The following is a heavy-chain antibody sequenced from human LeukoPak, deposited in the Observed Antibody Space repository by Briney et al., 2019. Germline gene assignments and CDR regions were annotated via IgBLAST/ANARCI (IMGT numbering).Heavy chain of an antibody. V-gene: IGHV1-46*01. CDR2: INTDGGST. D-gene: IGHD3-22*01. CDR3: ARAIVYSSPFDY. J-gene: IGHJ4*02. Sequence: GASVKVSCKASGYTFTRYYMHWVRQAPGQGLEWMGIINTDGGSTTYAQNFQGRGTMTRDTSTSTVYMELSSLRSEDTAVYYCARAIVYSSPFDYWGQGPLVSVSS. CDR1: GYTFTRYY.